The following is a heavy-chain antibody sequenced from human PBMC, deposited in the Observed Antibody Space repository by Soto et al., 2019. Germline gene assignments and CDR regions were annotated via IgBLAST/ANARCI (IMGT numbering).Heavy chain of an antibody. CDR2: IYCSGST. Sequence: SETLSLTCTVSGGSISSRDYYWSWFRQPPGKGLEWIGYIYCSGSTSYNPSLKSRITISVDTSKNQFSLKLSSVTVADTAVYYCARGPTVTTDYWGQGTLVTV. CDR1: GGSISSRDYY. V-gene: IGHV4-30-4*01. D-gene: IGHD4-17*01. CDR3: ARGPTVTTDY. J-gene: IGHJ4*02.